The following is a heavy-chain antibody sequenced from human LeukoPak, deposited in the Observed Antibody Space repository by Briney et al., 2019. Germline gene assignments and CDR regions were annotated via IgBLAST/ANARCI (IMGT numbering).Heavy chain of an antibody. Sequence: ASVKVSCKASGYTFTGYYLHWVRQAPGQGLEWMGWINPNSGGTNYAQKFQGRVTMTRDTSISTAYMELSRLRSDDTAVYYCAKQPAYVPSYGMDVWGQGTTVTVSS. CDR3: AKQPAYVPSYGMDV. V-gene: IGHV1-2*02. CDR2: INPNSGGT. CDR1: GYTFTGYY. D-gene: IGHD1/OR15-1a*01. J-gene: IGHJ6*02.